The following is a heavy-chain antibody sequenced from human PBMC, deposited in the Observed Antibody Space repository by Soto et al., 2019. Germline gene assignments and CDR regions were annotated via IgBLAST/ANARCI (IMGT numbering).Heavy chain of an antibody. Sequence: PSXTLSLTCTVSGGSISSSSSYWVWIRQPPGKGLEWIGSIYYSGSTYYHPSLKSRVTISVDTSKNQFSLNLHSVTAADTAVYHCASEGTAVAALYFDYWGQGTLVTVSS. CDR2: IYYSGST. J-gene: IGHJ4*02. D-gene: IGHD6-19*01. V-gene: IGHV4-39*01. CDR3: ASEGTAVAALYFDY. CDR1: GGSISSSSSY.